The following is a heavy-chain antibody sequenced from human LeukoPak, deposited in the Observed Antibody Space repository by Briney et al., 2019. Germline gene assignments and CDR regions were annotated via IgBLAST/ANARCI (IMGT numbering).Heavy chain of an antibody. D-gene: IGHD2-2*01. CDR2: ISSSSSYT. CDR1: GFTFSDYY. CDR3: ARGPSCSGFDY. J-gene: IGHJ4*02. Sequence: GGSLRLSCAASGFTFSDYYISWIRQAPGKGLEWVSYISSSSSYTNYADSVKGRFTISRDDAKNSLYLQMNSLRAEDTAVYYCARGPSCSGFDYWGQGTLVTVSS. V-gene: IGHV3-11*06.